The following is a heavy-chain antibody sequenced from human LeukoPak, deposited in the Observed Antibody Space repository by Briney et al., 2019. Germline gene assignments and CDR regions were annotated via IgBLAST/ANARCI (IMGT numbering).Heavy chain of an antibody. CDR3: ARMYSSGLDY. V-gene: IGHV4-39*01. D-gene: IGHD6-19*01. J-gene: IGHJ4*02. CDR1: GGSISSSSYY. CDR2: IYYSGST. Sequence: SETLSLTCTVSGGSISSSSYYWGWIRQPPGKGLEWLGSIYYSGSTYYNPSLKSRVTISVDTSKNQFSLKLSSVTAADTAVYYCARMYSSGLDYWGQGTLVTVSS.